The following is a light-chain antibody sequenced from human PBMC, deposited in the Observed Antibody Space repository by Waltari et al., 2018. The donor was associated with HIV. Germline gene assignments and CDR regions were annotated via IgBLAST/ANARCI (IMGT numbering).Light chain of an antibody. CDR3: EQIYTFPLFT. V-gene: IGKV1-39*01. CDR1: QTIGDY. Sequence: DIQLTQSPSPLSASVGDRVTITCRASQTIGDYVNWYQQKTGKPPKLLIYSATSLQPGVPSRFSGSGSGTDFALTISSLQPEDFAIYYCEQIYTFPLFTFGPGTKVDIK. CDR2: SAT. J-gene: IGKJ3*01.